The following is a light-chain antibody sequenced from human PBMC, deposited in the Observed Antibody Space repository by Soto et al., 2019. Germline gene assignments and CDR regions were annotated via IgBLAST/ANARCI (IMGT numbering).Light chain of an antibody. Sequence: QCSLTQPASVSGSRGQSITISCTGANSEIGGYYYVSWYQQHPGKAPKLMIYQVTNRPSGVSNRFSGSKYGNTASLTISGLQAEDEADYYCPSYSSSNTFYVFGAGTKVTVL. J-gene: IGLJ1*01. V-gene: IGLV2-14*01. CDR2: QVT. CDR1: NSEIGGYYY. CDR3: PSYSSSNTFYV.